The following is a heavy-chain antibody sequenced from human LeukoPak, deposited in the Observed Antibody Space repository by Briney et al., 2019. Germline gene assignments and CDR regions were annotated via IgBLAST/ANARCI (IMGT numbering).Heavy chain of an antibody. CDR3: AREPYCTNGVCSAY. J-gene: IGHJ4*02. V-gene: IGHV4-4*07. CDR2: IYTSGNT. CDR1: GGSISSYY. Sequence: KPSETLSLTCTVSGGSISSYYWSWIRQPAGKGLEWIGRIYTSGNTNYNPSFKSRVTMSVDTSKNQFSLKLSSVTAADTAVYYCAREPYCTNGVCSAYWGQGTLVTVSS. D-gene: IGHD2-8*01.